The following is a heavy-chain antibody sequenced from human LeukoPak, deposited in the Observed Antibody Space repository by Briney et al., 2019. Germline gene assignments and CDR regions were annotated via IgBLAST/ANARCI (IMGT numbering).Heavy chain of an antibody. J-gene: IGHJ4*02. V-gene: IGHV3-7*03. D-gene: IGHD4-17*01. Sequence: GGSLRLSCAVSGFTFSGFWMSWSRQAPGKGLEWVASINSDGSEGYYADVVKGRFTISRDNAKNSLYLQINSLRAEDTAVYYCAKSKTAVTTGYLDYWGQGTLVTVSS. CDR1: GFTFSGFW. CDR2: INSDGSEG. CDR3: AKSKTAVTTGYLDY.